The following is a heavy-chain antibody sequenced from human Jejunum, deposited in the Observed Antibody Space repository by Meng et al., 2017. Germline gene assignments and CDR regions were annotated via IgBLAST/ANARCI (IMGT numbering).Heavy chain of an antibody. CDR1: GYTFTTYR. V-gene: IGHV5-51*01. D-gene: IGHD6-25*01. CDR2: IFPGDSDT. Sequence: GESLKISCQASGYTFTTYRIAWVRQMPGKGPEWMGIIFPGDSDTRDSPSFQGHVTMSADKSINTAYLTWSSLKASDTAMYYCARLGISYSTGAHLAYWGQGTLVTVSS. J-gene: IGHJ4*02. CDR3: ARLGISYSTGAHLAY.